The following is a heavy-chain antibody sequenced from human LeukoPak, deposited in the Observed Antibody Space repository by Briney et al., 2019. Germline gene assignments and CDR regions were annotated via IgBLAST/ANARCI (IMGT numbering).Heavy chain of an antibody. CDR2: IFYSGST. Sequence: SETLSLTCTVSGGSISSYYWSWIRQPPGKGLEWIGYIFYSGSTNYNPSLKSRVTISVDTSKNQFSLKLSSMTAADTAVYYCARGLSHDFWSGYKPTGFDYWGQGTLVTVSS. CDR1: GGSISSYY. CDR3: ARGLSHDFWSGYKPTGFDY. D-gene: IGHD3-3*01. V-gene: IGHV4-59*01. J-gene: IGHJ4*02.